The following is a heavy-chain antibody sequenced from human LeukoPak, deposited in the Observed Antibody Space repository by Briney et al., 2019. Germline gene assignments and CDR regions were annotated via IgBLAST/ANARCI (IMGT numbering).Heavy chain of an antibody. CDR2: IYTSGST. J-gene: IGHJ6*03. Sequence: SETLSLTCTFPGGSIISYDWSWIRQPAGKGLEWIGRIYTSGSTNYNPSLKSRVTISVDKSKNQFSLKLSPVTAADTAVYYCARTIAVAGTGKPTDYYYMDVWGKGTTVTVSS. V-gene: IGHV4-4*07. D-gene: IGHD6-19*01. CDR3: ARTIAVAGTGKPTDYYYMDV. CDR1: GGSIISYD.